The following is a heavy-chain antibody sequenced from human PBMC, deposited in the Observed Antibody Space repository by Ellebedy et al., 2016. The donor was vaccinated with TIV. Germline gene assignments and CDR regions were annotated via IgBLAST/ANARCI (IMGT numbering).Heavy chain of an antibody. CDR1: GFTFSSYP. CDR3: AREDIYDSSGYHAFDI. J-gene: IGHJ3*02. Sequence: GESLKISCAASGFTFSSYPMNWVRQAPGKGLEWVSAISDTGGSTYYADSVKGRFTISRDNSKNTLYLQMNSLRAEDTAVYYCAREDIYDSSGYHAFDIWGQGTMVTFSS. V-gene: IGHV3-23*01. CDR2: ISDTGGST. D-gene: IGHD3-22*01.